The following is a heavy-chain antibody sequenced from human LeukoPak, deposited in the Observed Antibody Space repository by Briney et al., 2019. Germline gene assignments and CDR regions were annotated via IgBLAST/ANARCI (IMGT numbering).Heavy chain of an antibody. Sequence: GASVKVSCKASGYTFTGYYMHWVRQAPGQGLEWMGWINPNSGGTNYAQKFQGRVTMTRDTSISTAYMELSRLRSDDTAVYYCARDLGRRYCSGGSCYSGVFWFDPWGQGTLVTVSS. V-gene: IGHV1-2*02. CDR1: GYTFTGYY. J-gene: IGHJ5*02. CDR3: ARDLGRRYCSGGSCYSGVFWFDP. D-gene: IGHD2-15*01. CDR2: INPNSGGT.